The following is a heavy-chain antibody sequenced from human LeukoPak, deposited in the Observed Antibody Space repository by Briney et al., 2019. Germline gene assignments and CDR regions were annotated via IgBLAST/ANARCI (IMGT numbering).Heavy chain of an antibody. CDR2: INGNGGST. V-gene: IGHV3-20*04. CDR1: GFTFEDHA. J-gene: IGHJ6*02. Sequence: GGSLRLSCAASGFTFEDHAMNWVRQVPGKGLEWVSGINGNGGSTGYADSVKGRFTISRDNAKNSVYLQMSSLRAEDTALYYCAREGAGYRGYDYDYFYAMDVWGQGTTVTVSS. CDR3: AREGAGYRGYDYDYFYAMDV. D-gene: IGHD5-12*01.